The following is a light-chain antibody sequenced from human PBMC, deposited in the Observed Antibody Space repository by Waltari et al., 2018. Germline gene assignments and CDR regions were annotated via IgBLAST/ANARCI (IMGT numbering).Light chain of an antibody. Sequence: DIVITQSPLSLSVTPGEPASISCRSSQSLLHIKGYNYLDWYLQKPGQSQQLLIYLGSNLAFGVPDRFSGSGSGTDFTLKISRVEAEDVGVYYCMAALETFTFGPGTKVDIK. CDR3: MAALETFT. V-gene: IGKV2-28*01. CDR1: QSLLHIKGYNY. CDR2: LGS. J-gene: IGKJ3*01.